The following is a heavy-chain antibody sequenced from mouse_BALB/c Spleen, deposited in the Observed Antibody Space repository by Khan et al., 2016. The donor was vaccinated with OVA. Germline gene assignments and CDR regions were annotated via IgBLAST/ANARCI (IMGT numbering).Heavy chain of an antibody. CDR3: ATSYFYGYYFDY. V-gene: IGHV5-17*02. CDR1: GFTFTSYG. J-gene: IGHJ2*01. Sequence: EVELVESGGGLVQPGGSRKLSCAASGFTFTSYGMHWIRQAPEKGLEWVAYISSDSSTIYYADTVKGRFTISRETPKNTLFLQMTSLRSGDTAMXCCATSYFYGYYFDYWGQGTTLTVSS. CDR2: ISSDSSTI. D-gene: IGHD1-1*01.